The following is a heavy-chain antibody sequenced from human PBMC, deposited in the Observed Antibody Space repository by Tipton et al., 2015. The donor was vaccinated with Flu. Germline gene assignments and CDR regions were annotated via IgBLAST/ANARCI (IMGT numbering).Heavy chain of an antibody. V-gene: IGHV4-30-4*08. CDR2: IYYSGST. CDR3: ARDRWEYASGFDS. Sequence: TLSLTCTVSGGSISSGGAYWSWIRQHPGKGLEWIAGIYYSGSTYYNPSLGSRVTISVDTSKNQFSLRVSSVTAADTAVYYCARDRWEYASGFDSWGQGTLVTVSP. J-gene: IGHJ4*02. D-gene: IGHD1-26*01. CDR1: GGSISSGGAY.